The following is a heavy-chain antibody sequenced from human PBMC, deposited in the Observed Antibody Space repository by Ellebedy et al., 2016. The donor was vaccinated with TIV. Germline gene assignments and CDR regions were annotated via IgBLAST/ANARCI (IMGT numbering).Heavy chain of an antibody. CDR1: GGSISSYY. D-gene: IGHD2-2*01. CDR3: ARVPLGYCSSTSCYDAFDI. CDR2: IYYSGST. V-gene: IGHV4-59*01. Sequence: SETLSLXXTVSGGSISSYYWSWIRQPPGKGLEWIGYIYYSGSTNYNPSLKSRVTISVDTSKNQFSLKLSSVTAADTAVYYCARVPLGYCSSTSCYDAFDIWGQGTMVTVSS. J-gene: IGHJ3*02.